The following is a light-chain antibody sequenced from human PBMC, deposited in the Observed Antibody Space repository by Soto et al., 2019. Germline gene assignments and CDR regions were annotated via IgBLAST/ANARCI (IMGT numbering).Light chain of an antibody. CDR1: SSDVGSYNL. Sequence: QSALTQPASVAGSPGQSITISCTGTSSDVGSYNLVSWYQQHPGKAPKVMIYEANKRPAGVSIRFSGSKSGNTASLTISGLQAEDEAYYYCCAYASVTTVIFGGAT. J-gene: IGLJ2*01. CDR3: CAYASVTTVI. V-gene: IGLV2-23*01. CDR2: EAN.